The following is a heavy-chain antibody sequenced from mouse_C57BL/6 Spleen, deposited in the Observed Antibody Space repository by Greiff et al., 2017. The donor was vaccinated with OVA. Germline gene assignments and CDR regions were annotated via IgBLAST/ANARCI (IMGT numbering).Heavy chain of an antibody. CDR3: ASYDYAPSFAY. V-gene: IGHV2-2*01. D-gene: IGHD2-4*01. CDR1: GFSLTSYG. Sequence: VMLVESGPGLVQPSQSLSITCTVSGFSLTSYGVHWVRQSPGKGLEWLGVIWSGGSTDYNAAFISRLSISKDNSKSQVFFKMNSLQADDTAIYYCASYDYAPSFAYWGQGTLVTVSA. J-gene: IGHJ3*01. CDR2: IWSGGST.